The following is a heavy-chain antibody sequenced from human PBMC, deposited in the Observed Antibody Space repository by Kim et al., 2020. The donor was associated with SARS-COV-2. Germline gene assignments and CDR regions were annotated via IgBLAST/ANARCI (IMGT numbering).Heavy chain of an antibody. Sequence: ASVKVSCKASGYTFTGYYMHWVRQAPGQGLEWMGWINPNSGGTNYAQKFQGRVTMTRDTSISTAYMELSRLRSDDTAVYYCARGMSLSSILTGYTFPYWSQGTLVTVSA. D-gene: IGHD3-9*01. CDR1: GYTFTGYY. V-gene: IGHV1-2*02. CDR2: INPNSGGT. J-gene: IGHJ4*02. CDR3: ARGMSLSSILTGYTFPY.